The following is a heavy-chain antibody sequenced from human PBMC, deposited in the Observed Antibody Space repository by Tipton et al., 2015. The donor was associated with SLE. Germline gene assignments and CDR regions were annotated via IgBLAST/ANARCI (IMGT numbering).Heavy chain of an antibody. D-gene: IGHD4-17*01. CDR3: ARDPSYGDYEGPYYFDY. CDR2: ISSSGSTI. Sequence: GSLRLSCAASGFTFSDYYMSWIRQAPGKGLEWVSYISSSGSTIYYADSVKGRFTISRDNAKNSLYLQMNSLRAEDTAVYYCARDPSYGDYEGPYYFDYWGQGTLVTVSS. V-gene: IGHV3-11*04. CDR1: GFTFSDYY. J-gene: IGHJ4*02.